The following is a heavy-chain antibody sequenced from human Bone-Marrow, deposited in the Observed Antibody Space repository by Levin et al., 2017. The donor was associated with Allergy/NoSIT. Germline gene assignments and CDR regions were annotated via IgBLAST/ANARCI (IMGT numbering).Heavy chain of an antibody. Sequence: GGSLRLSCAASGFTFSSYEMNWVRQAPGKGLEWVSYISSSGSTIYYADSVKGRFTISRDNAKNSLFLQMNSLRAEDTAVYYCARLYSSSSGKTFDYWGQGTLVTVSS. J-gene: IGHJ4*02. CDR3: ARLYSSSSGKTFDY. CDR2: ISSSGSTI. V-gene: IGHV3-48*03. D-gene: IGHD6-6*01. CDR1: GFTFSSYE.